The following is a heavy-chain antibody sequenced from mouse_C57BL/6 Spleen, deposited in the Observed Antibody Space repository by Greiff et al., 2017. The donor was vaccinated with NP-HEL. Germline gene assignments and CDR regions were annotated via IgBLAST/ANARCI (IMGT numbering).Heavy chain of an antibody. D-gene: IGHD2-4*01. CDR2: IDPSDSET. CDR3: ARWNDYDGAMDY. V-gene: IGHV1-52*01. Sequence: VQLQQSGAELVRPGSSVKLSCKASGYTFTSYWMHWVKQRPIQGLEWIGNIDPSDSETHYNQKFKDKATLTVDKSSSTAYMQLSSLTSEDSAVYYWARWNDYDGAMDYWGQGTSVTVSS. J-gene: IGHJ4*01. CDR1: GYTFTSYW.